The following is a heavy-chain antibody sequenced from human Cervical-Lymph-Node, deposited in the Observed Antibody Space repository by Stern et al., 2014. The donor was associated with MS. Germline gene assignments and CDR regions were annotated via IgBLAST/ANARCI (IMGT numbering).Heavy chain of an antibody. CDR2: IYHSGST. D-gene: IGHD6-19*01. V-gene: IGHV4-4*02. CDR3: ARLIAVAGTEDDY. CDR1: GGSISSSNW. J-gene: IGHJ4*02. Sequence: QVQLQESGPGLVKPSWTLSLTCAVSGGSISSSNWWSWVRQPPGKGLEGIGEIYHSGSTNYNPSLKSRVTQSADKSKNQFSLKLGSVTAADTAVYYCARLIAVAGTEDDYWGQGTLVTVSS.